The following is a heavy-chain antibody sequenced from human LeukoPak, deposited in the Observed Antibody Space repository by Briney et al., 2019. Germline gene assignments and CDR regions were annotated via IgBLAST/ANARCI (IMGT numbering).Heavy chain of an antibody. CDR1: GGSFSGYY. CDR3: ARYDSDSAMLDY. D-gene: IGHD3-22*01. J-gene: IGHJ4*02. V-gene: IGHV4-34*01. CDR2: INHSGST. Sequence: SETLSLTCAVYGGSFSGYYWSWIRQPPGKGLEWIGEINHSGSTNYNPSLKSRVTISVDTSKNQFSLKLSSVTAADTAVYYCARYDSDSAMLDYWGQGTLVTVSS.